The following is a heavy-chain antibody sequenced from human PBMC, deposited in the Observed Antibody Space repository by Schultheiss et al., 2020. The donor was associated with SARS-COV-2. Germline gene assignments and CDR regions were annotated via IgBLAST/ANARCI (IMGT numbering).Heavy chain of an antibody. CDR1: GFTFSSYS. CDR3: AKDPIDERVFDY. CDR2: ISGSGGST. J-gene: IGHJ4*02. V-gene: IGHV3-23*01. D-gene: IGHD1-26*01. Sequence: GGSLRLSCAASGFTFSSYSMSWVRQAPGKGLEWVSAISGSGGSTYYADSVKGRFTISRDNSKNTLYLQMNSLRAEDTAVYYCAKDPIDERVFDYWGQGTLVTVSS.